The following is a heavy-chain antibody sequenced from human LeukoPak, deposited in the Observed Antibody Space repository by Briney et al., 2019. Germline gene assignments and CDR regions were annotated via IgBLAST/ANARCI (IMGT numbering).Heavy chain of an antibody. D-gene: IGHD2-15*01. CDR3: ARLVCGGGSCPAEFDY. CDR2: IYYSGST. J-gene: IGHJ4*02. Sequence: SETLSLTCIVSGGSVSRGGHYWGWIRQPPGKGLEWIGSIYYSGSTYYNPSLNNRVTIFIDMSKNQFSLRLNSVTATDTAVYYCARLVCGGGSCPAEFDYWGQGTLVTVSS. V-gene: IGHV4-39*01. CDR1: GGSVSRGGHY.